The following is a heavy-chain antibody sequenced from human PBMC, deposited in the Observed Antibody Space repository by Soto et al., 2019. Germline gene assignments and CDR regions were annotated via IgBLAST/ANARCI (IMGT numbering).Heavy chain of an antibody. CDR3: ATVQTGPLGYYYYGMDV. Sequence: QVQLVQSGAEVKKPGASVKVSCKVSGYTLTELSMHWVRQAPGKGLEWMGGFDPEDGETIYAQKFQGRVTMTEDTSXDXXYMELSSLRSEDTAVYYCATVQTGPLGYYYYGMDVWGQGTTVTVSS. D-gene: IGHD7-27*01. CDR1: GYTLTELS. CDR2: FDPEDGET. V-gene: IGHV1-24*01. J-gene: IGHJ6*02.